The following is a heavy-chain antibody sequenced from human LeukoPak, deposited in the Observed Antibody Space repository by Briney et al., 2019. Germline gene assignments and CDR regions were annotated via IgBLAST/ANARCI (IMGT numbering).Heavy chain of an antibody. Sequence: PSQTLSLTCAISGDSVSSNSAAWNWIRQSPSRGLEWLGRTYYRSKWYNDYAVSVKSRITINPDTSKNQFSLQLNSVTPEDTAVYYCARGSLMEIVVVPAAPGPHYYMDVWGKGTTVTVSS. CDR3: ARGSLMEIVVVPAAPGPHYYMDV. CDR1: GDSVSSNSAA. CDR2: TYYRSKWYN. D-gene: IGHD2-2*03. V-gene: IGHV6-1*01. J-gene: IGHJ6*03.